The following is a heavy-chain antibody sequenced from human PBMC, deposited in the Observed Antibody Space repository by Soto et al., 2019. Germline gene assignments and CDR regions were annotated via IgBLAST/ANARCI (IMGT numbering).Heavy chain of an antibody. Sequence: GGSLRLSCAASGFTFSSHAMNWVRQAPGEGLEWVSAISGSGGSTNYADSVKGRFTISRDNSKNTLYLQMNSLRAEDTAIYYRHTGEYPFRGYSDYWGQGTLVTVSS. J-gene: IGHJ4*02. D-gene: IGHD2-2*01. CDR3: HTGEYPFRGYSDY. CDR1: GFTFSSHA. V-gene: IGHV3-23*01. CDR2: ISGSGGST.